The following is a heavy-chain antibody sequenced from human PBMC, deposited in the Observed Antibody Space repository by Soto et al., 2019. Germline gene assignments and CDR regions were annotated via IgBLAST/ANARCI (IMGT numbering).Heavy chain of an antibody. CDR1: GGSISSSSYY. CDR3: ARHGMKCGYLLDY. D-gene: IGHD2-15*01. Sequence: QLQLQESGPGLVKPSETLSLTCTVSGGSISSSSYYWGWIRQPPGKGLEWIGGIYYSGSTYYNPSLKIRITISVDTSKNQISLQLSSVTAADTAVYYCARHGMKCGYLLDYWGQGTLVTVSS. V-gene: IGHV4-39*01. J-gene: IGHJ4*02. CDR2: IYYSGST.